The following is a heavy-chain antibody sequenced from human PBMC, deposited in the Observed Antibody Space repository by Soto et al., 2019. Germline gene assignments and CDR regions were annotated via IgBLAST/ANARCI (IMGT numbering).Heavy chain of an antibody. Sequence: GGSLRLSCAASGFTVSSNYMSWVRQAPGKGLEWVSVIYSGGSTYYADSVRGRFTMSRDNSKKTLYLQMNSLRVEDSALYYCARGSTDSYPGSRIFDFWGRGTLVTVSS. V-gene: IGHV3-53*01. J-gene: IGHJ4*02. D-gene: IGHD3-10*01. CDR2: IYSGGST. CDR3: ARGSTDSYPGSRIFDF. CDR1: GFTVSSNY.